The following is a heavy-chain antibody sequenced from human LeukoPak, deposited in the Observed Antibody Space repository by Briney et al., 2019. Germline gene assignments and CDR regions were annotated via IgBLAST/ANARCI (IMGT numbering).Heavy chain of an antibody. D-gene: IGHD3-22*01. CDR3: ARVYYDSSGYYPDAFDI. CDR1: GGSISSYY. V-gene: IGHV4-59*01. CDR2: IYYSGST. Sequence: SETLSLTCTVSGGSISSYYWSWIRQPPGKGLEWIGYIYYSGSTNYNPSLKSRVTISVDTSKNQFSLKLSSVTAADTAVYYCARVYYDSSGYYPDAFDIWGQGIMVTVSS. J-gene: IGHJ3*02.